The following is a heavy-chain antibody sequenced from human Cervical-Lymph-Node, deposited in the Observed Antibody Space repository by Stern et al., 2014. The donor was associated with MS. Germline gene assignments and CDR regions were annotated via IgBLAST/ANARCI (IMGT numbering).Heavy chain of an antibody. D-gene: IGHD1-26*01. CDR1: GDSISRYH. CDR2: IYSSGTT. CDR3: ARGVGVTST. V-gene: IGHV4-4*07. J-gene: IGHJ4*02. Sequence: QLQLQESGPGLVKPSETLSLTCTVSGDSISRYHWSWIRQPAGNGLEWIGRIYSSGTTNYNPSLKSRVTMSVDTSKNQFSLRLNSVTAADTAVYYCARGVGVTSTWGQGTLVTVSS.